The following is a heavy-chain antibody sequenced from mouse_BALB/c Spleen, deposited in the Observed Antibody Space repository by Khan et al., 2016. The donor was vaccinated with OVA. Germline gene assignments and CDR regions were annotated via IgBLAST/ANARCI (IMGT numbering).Heavy chain of an antibody. CDR2: ISYSGRT. CDR3: ARSVTITTVVATDFDY. Sequence: EVQLQESGPGLVKPSQSLSLTCTVTGYSITSDYAWNWIRQFPGNKLEWVGYISYSGRTSYNPSLKSRISITRDTSKNQFFLQLRSVTTEDTATDYCARSVTITTVVATDFDYWGQGTTLTVSS. J-gene: IGHJ2*01. V-gene: IGHV3-2*02. CDR1: GYSITSDYA. D-gene: IGHD1-1*01.